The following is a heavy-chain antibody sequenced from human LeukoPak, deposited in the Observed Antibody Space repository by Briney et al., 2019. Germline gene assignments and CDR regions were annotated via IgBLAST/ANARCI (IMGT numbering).Heavy chain of an antibody. J-gene: IGHJ3*02. CDR3: TTTYYYDSSGFEHAFDI. CDR2: IKSKTDGGTT. V-gene: IGHV3-15*01. CDR1: GFTFTKNW. D-gene: IGHD3-22*01. Sequence: GGSLRLSCAASGFTFTKNWMHWVRQAPGKGLEWVGRIKSKTDGGTTDYAAPVKGRFTISRDDSKNTLYLQMNSLKTEDTAVYYCTTTYYYDSSGFEHAFDIWGQGTMVTVSS.